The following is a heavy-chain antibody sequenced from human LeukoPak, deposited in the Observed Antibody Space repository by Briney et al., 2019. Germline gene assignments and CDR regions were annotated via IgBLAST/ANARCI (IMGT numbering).Heavy chain of an antibody. J-gene: IGHJ3*02. CDR2: IRNEIDGGTS. V-gene: IGHV3-15*01. CDR1: GVTLSNDW. CDR3: TKLNARDASDI. Sequence: GGSLRLSCAASGVTLSNDWMSWVRQAPGKGLEWVGRIRNEIDGGTSDYAAPVKGRFTISRDDSKDTVYLQLNSLNTEDTAVYYCTKLNARDASDIWGQGTMVTVSS. D-gene: IGHD1-7*01.